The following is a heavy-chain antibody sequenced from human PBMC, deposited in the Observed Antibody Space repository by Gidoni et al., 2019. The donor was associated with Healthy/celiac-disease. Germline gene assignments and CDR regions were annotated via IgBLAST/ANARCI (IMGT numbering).Heavy chain of an antibody. J-gene: IGHJ4*02. CDR1: VGSVSSASYY. D-gene: IGHD3-10*01. CDR3: ARVSHRSMVRGVPHLDY. V-gene: IGHV4-61*01. Sequence: QVQLQESGPGLVKPSETLSLTCTVSVGSVSSASYYWSCIRQPPGKGLGWIGYIYYSGSTNNNPPLKSRVTISVDTSKNQFSLKLSSVTAADTAVYYCARVSHRSMVRGVPHLDYWGQGTLVTVSS. CDR2: IYYSGST.